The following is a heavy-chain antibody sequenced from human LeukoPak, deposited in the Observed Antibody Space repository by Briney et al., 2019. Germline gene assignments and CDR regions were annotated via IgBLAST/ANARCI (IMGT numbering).Heavy chain of an antibody. Sequence: SETLSLTCAISDGSFTGYFWNWVRQAPGKGLEWIGDINHGGSTNYNPSLRSRVTMSVDTSKNQFSLKLSSVTAADTAVYYCARGRGYSSSWPRYGMDVWGQGTTVTVSS. D-gene: IGHD6-13*01. CDR3: ARGRGYSSSWPRYGMDV. CDR1: DGSFTGYF. V-gene: IGHV4-34*01. J-gene: IGHJ6*02. CDR2: INHGGST.